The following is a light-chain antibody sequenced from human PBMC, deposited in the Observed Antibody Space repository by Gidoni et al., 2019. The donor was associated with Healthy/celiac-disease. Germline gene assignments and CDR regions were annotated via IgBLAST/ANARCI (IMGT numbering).Light chain of an antibody. CDR2: DAS. J-gene: IGKJ4*01. CDR1: HDISNY. V-gene: IGKV1-33*01. Sequence: DIQMTQSPSSLSASVGDRVTIPCQASHDISNYLNWYQQEPGKAPKLLIYDASNLETGVPSRCSGSGSGTDFTFTISSLQPEDIATYYCQQYDNLLSFGGGTKVEIK. CDR3: QQYDNLLS.